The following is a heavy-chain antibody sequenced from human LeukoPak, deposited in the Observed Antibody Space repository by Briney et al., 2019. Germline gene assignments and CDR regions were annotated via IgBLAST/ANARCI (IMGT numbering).Heavy chain of an antibody. V-gene: IGHV3-21*01. D-gene: IGHD6-19*01. Sequence: PGGSLRLSCAASGFTFSSHSMNWVRQAPGKGLEWVSSISSSSSYIYYADSVKGRFTISRDNAKNSLYLQMNSLRAEDTAVYYCARVVAVAGRAFDIWGQGTMVTVSS. CDR1: GFTFSSHS. CDR2: ISSSSSYI. J-gene: IGHJ3*02. CDR3: ARVVAVAGRAFDI.